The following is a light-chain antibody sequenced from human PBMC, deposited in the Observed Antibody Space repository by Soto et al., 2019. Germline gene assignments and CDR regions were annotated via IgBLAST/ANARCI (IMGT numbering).Light chain of an antibody. CDR2: GAS. CDR1: RSISNY. J-gene: IGKJ3*01. Sequence: DIQMTQSPSSLSASVGDAVSLTCWASRSISNYLNWYQQKPGRAPKLLISGASSLQRGVPSRFSGSGSGTTFTLTITSLQPDDFAIYFCQQSYTAPYTFGPGTKVEIK. V-gene: IGKV1-39*01. CDR3: QQSYTAPYT.